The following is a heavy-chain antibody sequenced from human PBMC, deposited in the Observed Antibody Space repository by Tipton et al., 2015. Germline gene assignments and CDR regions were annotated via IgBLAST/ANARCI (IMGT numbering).Heavy chain of an antibody. V-gene: IGHV3-11*01. D-gene: IGHD1-14*01. J-gene: IGHJ4*02. CDR3: ARDVPKTGDNDSGIDC. Sequence: SLRLSCVASGFTVSGYYMGWIRQAPGKGLEWISYIRPDETTMFYADSVEGRFTISRDNAENSLYLQMNSLRVEDTAVYYCARDVPKTGDNDSGIDCWGQGTLVTVSS. CDR1: GFTVSGYY. CDR2: IRPDETTM.